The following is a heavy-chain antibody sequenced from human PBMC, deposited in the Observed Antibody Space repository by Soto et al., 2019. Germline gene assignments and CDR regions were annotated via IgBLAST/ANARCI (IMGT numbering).Heavy chain of an antibody. V-gene: IGHV3-48*01. CDR2: ISSSSSTI. J-gene: IGHJ4*02. CDR1: GFTFTSHS. CDR3: ARDLRPIDY. Sequence: PGGSLRLSCAASGFTFTSHSMNWGRQAPGKGLEWVSYISSSSSTIYYANSVKGRFTISRDNAKNSLYLQMNSLRAEATAVYYCARDLRPIDYWGQGTLVTVSS.